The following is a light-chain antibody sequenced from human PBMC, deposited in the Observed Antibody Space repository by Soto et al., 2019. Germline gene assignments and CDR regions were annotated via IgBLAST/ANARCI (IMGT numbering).Light chain of an antibody. V-gene: IGLV1-44*01. CDR1: SSNIGSNT. J-gene: IGLJ1*01. CDR2: SNN. Sequence: QSVLTQPPSASATPGQRVTISCSGSSSNIGSNTVNWYQHLPGTATKVLIYSNNQRPSGVPDRFSGSKSGTSASLANSGLQSEDEADYYCAAWDDSLNGYVFGTGTKVTVL. CDR3: AAWDDSLNGYV.